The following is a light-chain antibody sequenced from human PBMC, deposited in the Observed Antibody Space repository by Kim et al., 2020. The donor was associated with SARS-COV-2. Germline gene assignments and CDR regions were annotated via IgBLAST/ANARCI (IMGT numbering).Light chain of an antibody. V-gene: IGLV3-19*01. J-gene: IGLJ2*01. Sequence: SSELTQDPAVSVALGQTVRITCQGDSLRSYYATWYQQKPRQAPLLVIFGRNNRPSGIPDRFSSSTSGNTASLTISGAQAEDEADFYCQSRDSGGNVVFGGGTKVTVL. CDR2: GRN. CDR1: SLRSYY. CDR3: QSRDSGGNVV.